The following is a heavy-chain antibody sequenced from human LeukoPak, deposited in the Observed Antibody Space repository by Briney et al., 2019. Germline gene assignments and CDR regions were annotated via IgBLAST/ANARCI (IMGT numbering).Heavy chain of an antibody. CDR3: ARGGVAAAGMSDYYYYYMDV. Sequence: VASVKVSCKASGYTFTGYYMHWVRQAPGQGLEWMGWINPNSGGTNYAQKFQGRVTMTRDTSISTAYMELSRLRSDDTAVYYCARGGVAAAGMSDYYYYYMDVWGKGTTVTVSS. CDR2: INPNSGGT. CDR1: GYTFTGYY. J-gene: IGHJ6*03. D-gene: IGHD6-13*01. V-gene: IGHV1-2*02.